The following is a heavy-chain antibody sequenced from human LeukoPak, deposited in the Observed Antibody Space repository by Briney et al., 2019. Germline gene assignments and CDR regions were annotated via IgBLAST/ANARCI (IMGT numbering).Heavy chain of an antibody. CDR2: SHYSGST. CDR3: ARATIAAAGVFDY. CDR1: GGSISTYY. V-gene: IGHV4-59*01. D-gene: IGHD6-13*01. Sequence: SETLSLTCTVSGGSISTYYWSWIRQPPGKGLEWIGYSHYSGSTNYNPSLKSRVTTSVNTSKNQFSLKLSSVTAADTAVYYCARATIAAAGVFDYWGQGTLVTVSS. J-gene: IGHJ4*02.